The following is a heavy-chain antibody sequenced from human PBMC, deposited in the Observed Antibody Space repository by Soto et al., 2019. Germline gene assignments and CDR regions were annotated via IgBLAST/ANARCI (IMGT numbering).Heavy chain of an antibody. Sequence: QVQLQESGPGLVKPSETLSLTCTVSGGSISGYYWTWIRQPAGKGLEWIGRIYISGSTDYNPSLTSRVPMSVDTSKNQFSLKLTSVTAADTAVYYCARLAVPAAVSAWFDPWGQGTLVTVSS. CDR1: GGSISGYY. V-gene: IGHV4-4*07. J-gene: IGHJ5*02. CDR3: ARLAVPAAVSAWFDP. D-gene: IGHD2-2*01. CDR2: IYISGST.